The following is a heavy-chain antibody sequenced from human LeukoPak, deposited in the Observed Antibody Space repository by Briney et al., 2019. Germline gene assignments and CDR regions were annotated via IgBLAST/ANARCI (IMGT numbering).Heavy chain of an antibody. D-gene: IGHD6-6*01. Sequence: SVKVSCKASGGTFSSYSISWVRQAPGQGLEWMGGIIPIFGTANYAQKFQGRVTITTDESTSTAYLELSSLRSEDTAVYYCARGIAALSEDWGQGTLVTVSS. J-gene: IGHJ4*02. CDR2: IIPIFGTA. V-gene: IGHV1-69*05. CDR3: ARGIAALSED. CDR1: GGTFSSYS.